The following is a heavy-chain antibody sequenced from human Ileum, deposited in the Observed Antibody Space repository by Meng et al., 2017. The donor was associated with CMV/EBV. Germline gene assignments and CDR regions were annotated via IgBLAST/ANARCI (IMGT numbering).Heavy chain of an antibody. Sequence: GSLRLSCTASGGSIDSYSYYWGWIRQPPGKGLECIGTVYYSGSTYYTPSLRSRATISIDTSKNQFSLKLTSVTASDTAVYFCARSDKWDLSIDYWGRGNMVTGAS. CDR2: VYYSGST. J-gene: IGHJ4*02. CDR3: ARSDKWDLSIDY. CDR1: GGSIDSYSYY. D-gene: IGHD1-26*01. V-gene: IGHV4-39*01.